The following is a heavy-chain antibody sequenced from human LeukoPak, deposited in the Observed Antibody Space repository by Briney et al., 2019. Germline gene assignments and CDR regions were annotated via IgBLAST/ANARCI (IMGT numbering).Heavy chain of an antibody. Sequence: PSETLSLTCTVSGGSISSSSYYWGWIRQPPGKGLEWIGSIYYSGSTYYNPSLKSRVTISVDTSKNQFSLKLSSVTAADTAVYYCARLWGQWLVFDYWGQGTLVTVSS. CDR1: GGSISSSSYY. V-gene: IGHV4-39*01. CDR3: ARLWGQWLVFDY. J-gene: IGHJ4*02. CDR2: IYYSGST. D-gene: IGHD6-19*01.